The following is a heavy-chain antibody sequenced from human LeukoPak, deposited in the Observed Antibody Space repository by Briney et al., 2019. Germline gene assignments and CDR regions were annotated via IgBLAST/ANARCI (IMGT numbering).Heavy chain of an antibody. D-gene: IGHD5-18*01. J-gene: IGHJ6*02. CDR2: INHSGSI. CDR1: GGSFSGYY. V-gene: IGHV4-34*01. Sequence: SETLSLTCAVYGGSFSGYYWSWIRQPPGKGLEWIGEINHSGSINYNPSPKSRVTISVDTSKNQFSLKLSSVTAADTAVYYCAGVRYSYGYYYYYGMDVWGQGTTVTVSS. CDR3: AGVRYSYGYYYYYGMDV.